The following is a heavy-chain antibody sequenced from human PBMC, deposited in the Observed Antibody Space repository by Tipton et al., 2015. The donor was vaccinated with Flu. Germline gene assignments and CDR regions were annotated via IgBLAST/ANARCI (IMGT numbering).Heavy chain of an antibody. Sequence: SLRLSCAASGFTFSLYTMNWVRQAPGKGLEWVSSIFTSTTYIHYADSAKGRFTISRDNAKNSLYLEMTSLRAEDTAVYYCVTLRGSTYDSYLMDVGGQGTTVTVSS. V-gene: IGHV3-21*01. CDR2: IFTSTTYI. J-gene: IGHJ6*02. CDR1: GFTFSLYT. CDR3: VTLRGSTYDSYLMDV. D-gene: IGHD3-3*01.